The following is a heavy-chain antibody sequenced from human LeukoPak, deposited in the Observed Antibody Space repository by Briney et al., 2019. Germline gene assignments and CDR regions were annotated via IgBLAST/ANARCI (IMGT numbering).Heavy chain of an antibody. J-gene: IGHJ6*04. CDR2: SYYSGST. D-gene: IGHD5-12*01. CDR3: ARDAGLHYYYYYGMDV. CDR1: GGSISSGGYY. Sequence: PSQTLSLTCTVSGGSISSGGYYWSWIRQHPGKGREWLGHSYYSGSTYYNPSLKSRFTISVDTSKNQFSLKLSSVTAADTAVYYCARDAGLHYYYYYGMDVWGKGTTVTVSS. V-gene: IGHV4-31*03.